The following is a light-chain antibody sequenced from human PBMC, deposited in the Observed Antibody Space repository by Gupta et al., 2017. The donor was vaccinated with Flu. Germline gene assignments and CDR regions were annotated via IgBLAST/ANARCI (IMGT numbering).Light chain of an antibody. J-gene: IGKJ1*01. Sequence: EIVVTQSPPTLSLSPGERATLSCRASHSVSSNLAWYQQKPGQAPRLLIYGASTRATGIPARFSGSGSGTEFTLTISSLQSEDFAVYYCQQYNNWLWTFGQGTKLEIK. CDR1: HSVSSN. CDR2: GAS. V-gene: IGKV3-15*01. CDR3: QQYNNWLWT.